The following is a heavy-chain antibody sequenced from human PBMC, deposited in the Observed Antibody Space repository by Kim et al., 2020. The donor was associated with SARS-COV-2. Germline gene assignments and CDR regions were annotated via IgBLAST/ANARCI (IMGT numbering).Heavy chain of an antibody. D-gene: IGHD3-22*01. CDR1: GGTFSSYA. CDR3: ARSPDYYDSSGYLYYFDY. J-gene: IGHJ4*02. Sequence: SVKVSCKASGGTFSSYAIIWVRQAPGQGLEWMGGIIPIFGTANYAQKFQGRVTITADESTSTAYMELSSLRSEDTAVYYCARSPDYYDSSGYLYYFDYWGQGTLVTVSS. V-gene: IGHV1-69*13. CDR2: IIPIFGTA.